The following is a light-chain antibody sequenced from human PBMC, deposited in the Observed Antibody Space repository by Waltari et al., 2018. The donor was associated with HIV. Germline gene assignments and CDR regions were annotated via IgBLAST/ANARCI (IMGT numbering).Light chain of an antibody. J-gene: IGLJ1*01. CDR2: KDT. CDR1: ALPKQY. V-gene: IGLV3-25*03. Sequence: SYELTQPPSVSVSPGQTARITCFGDALPKQYVYWYQQKPGQAPVLLIYKDTERPSGIPGRVSGSSSGTTVTLTISGVQAEDEADYYCHSSDSSAAYVFGTGTKVTVL. CDR3: HSSDSSAAYV.